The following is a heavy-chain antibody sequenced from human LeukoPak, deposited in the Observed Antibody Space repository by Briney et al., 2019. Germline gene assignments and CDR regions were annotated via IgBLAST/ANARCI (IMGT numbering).Heavy chain of an antibody. Sequence: ASVKVSCKASGGTFSSYAITWVRQAPGQGLEWMGWISAYNGNTNYAQKLQGRVTMTTDTSASTAYMELSSLRSEVTAVYYCARGPGGDYAPFDYWGQGTLVTVS. D-gene: IGHD4-17*01. CDR3: ARGPGGDYAPFDY. V-gene: IGHV1-18*01. CDR2: ISAYNGNT. J-gene: IGHJ4*02. CDR1: GGTFSSYA.